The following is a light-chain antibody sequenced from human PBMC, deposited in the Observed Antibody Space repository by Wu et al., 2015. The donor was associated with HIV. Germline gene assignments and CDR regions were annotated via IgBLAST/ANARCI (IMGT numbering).Light chain of an antibody. V-gene: IGKV3D-20*02. CDR1: ESIGSS. CDR3: QHRYNWPIT. CDR2: GAS. Sequence: EVVLTQSPDTLSLSPGERATLSCRATESIGSSLAWYQQRPGQAPRLLIYGASSRATGIPDRFSGSGSGTDFTLTINRLEPEDFAVYYCQHRYNWPITFGPGTRLESK. J-gene: IGKJ5*01.